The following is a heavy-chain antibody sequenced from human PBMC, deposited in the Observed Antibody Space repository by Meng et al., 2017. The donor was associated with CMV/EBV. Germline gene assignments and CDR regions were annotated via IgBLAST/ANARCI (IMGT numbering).Heavy chain of an antibody. D-gene: IGHD6-6*01. CDR2: IYYSGST. V-gene: IGHV4-39*07. CDR3: ARSIAARPYRYNWFDP. Sequence: QPEESGPGRANPSETLSLTSTVSGGSISSSSYYWGWIRQPPGKGLEWIGSIYYSGSTYYNPSLKSRVTISVDTSKNQFSLKLSSVTAADTAVYYCARSIAARPYRYNWFDPWGQGTLVTVSS. CDR1: GGSISSSSYY. J-gene: IGHJ5*02.